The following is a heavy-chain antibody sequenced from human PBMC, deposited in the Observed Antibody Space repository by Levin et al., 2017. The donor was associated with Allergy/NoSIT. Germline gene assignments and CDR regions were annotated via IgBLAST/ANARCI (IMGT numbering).Heavy chain of an antibody. V-gene: IGHV3-30*18. J-gene: IGHJ4*02. CDR1: GFTFSTSG. CDR3: AKDFSGNWAHDY. Sequence: QPGGSLRLSCAASGFTFSTSGMHWVRQAPGKGLEWVAVISHDGSDKTYADSVKGRITISRDNSKNTLYLQMNSLRPEDTAVYYCAKDFSGNWAHDYWGQGTLVTVSS. D-gene: IGHD1-26*01. CDR2: ISHDGSDK.